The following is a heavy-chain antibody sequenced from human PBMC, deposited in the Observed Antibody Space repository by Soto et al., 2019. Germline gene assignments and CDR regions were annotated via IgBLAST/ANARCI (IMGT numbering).Heavy chain of an antibody. Sequence: QVQLVQSGAEVKKPGASVKVSCKASGYTFTSYAMHWVRQAPGQRLEWMGWINDGNGNTKYSQKFQGRVTITRDTSASTAYMELSSLRSEDTAVYYCASGDYYYYMDVWGKGTTVTVSS. CDR2: INDGNGNT. J-gene: IGHJ6*03. CDR1: GYTFTSYA. D-gene: IGHD3-16*01. V-gene: IGHV1-3*01. CDR3: ASGDYYYYMDV.